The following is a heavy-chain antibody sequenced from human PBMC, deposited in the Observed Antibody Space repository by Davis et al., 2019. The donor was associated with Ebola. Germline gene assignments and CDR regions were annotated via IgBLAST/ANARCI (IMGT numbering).Heavy chain of an antibody. CDR2: MNPNSRHT. D-gene: IGHD1-7*01. J-gene: IGHJ5*02. CDR3: ARAPAGRNWNYDGNWFDP. Sequence: ASAMVSCNASGYTFTNYDINWVRHASGQGLEWIGSMNPNSRHTVYAQKFQGRVTLTRDTSTSTAHMELSSLRSDDTAVYYCARAPAGRNWNYDGNWFDPWGQGTLGSVSS. V-gene: IGHV1-8*01. CDR1: GYTFTNYD.